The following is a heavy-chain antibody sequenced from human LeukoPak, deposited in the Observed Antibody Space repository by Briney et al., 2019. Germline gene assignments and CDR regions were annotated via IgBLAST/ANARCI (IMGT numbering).Heavy chain of an antibody. J-gene: IGHJ4*02. D-gene: IGHD5-24*01. Sequence: SETLSLTCTVSGASITSYYWNWIRQPPGKGLEWIGYIYYSGSTNYNPSLKSRVTISVDTSKNQFSLKLSSVTAADTAVYYCARGGGYNSPLGYWGQGTLDTVSS. CDR3: ARGGGYNSPLGY. CDR2: IYYSGST. CDR1: GASITSYY. V-gene: IGHV4-59*01.